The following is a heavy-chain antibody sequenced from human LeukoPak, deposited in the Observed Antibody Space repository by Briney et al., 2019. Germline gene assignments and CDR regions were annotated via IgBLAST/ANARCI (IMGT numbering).Heavy chain of an antibody. D-gene: IGHD3-10*01. CDR3: ARLLLRFGETSDY. Sequence: SETLSLTCTVSGGSISSSSYYWGWIRQPPGKGLEWIGSIYYSGSTYYNPSLKSRVTISVDTSKNQFSLKLSSVTAADTAVYYCARLLLRFGETSDYWGQGTLVTVSS. CDR2: IYYSGST. J-gene: IGHJ4*02. CDR1: GGSISSSSYY. V-gene: IGHV4-39*01.